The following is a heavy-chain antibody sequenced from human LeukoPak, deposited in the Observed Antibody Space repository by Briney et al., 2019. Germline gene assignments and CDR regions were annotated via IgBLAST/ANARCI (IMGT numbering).Heavy chain of an antibody. J-gene: IGHJ4*02. CDR2: INQDQNEI. CDR3: ARYRADYCSSSTSCYPYYFDY. Sequence: GGSLRLTCAASGFTFSSYWMTWVRQAPGKGLEWVASINQDQNEIHYVDSVRGRFTISRDNAKNSLYLQMNSLRAEDTAVYYCARYRADYCSSSTSCYPYYFDYWGQGTLVTVSS. D-gene: IGHD2-2*01. CDR1: GFTFSSYW. V-gene: IGHV3-7*03.